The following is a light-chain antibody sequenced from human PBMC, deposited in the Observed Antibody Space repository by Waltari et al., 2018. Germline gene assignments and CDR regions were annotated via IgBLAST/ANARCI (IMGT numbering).Light chain of an antibody. CDR2: DAS. J-gene: IGKJ2*01. CDR3: HQYNDGPPFN. V-gene: IGKV3-15*01. CDR1: QSIDSS. Sequence: EIVLTQSPATLSLSPGERATVSCRASQSIDSSLGWYQHKPGQPPRLLISDASTRATDIPARFSGSGSGTEFTLTITSLQSEDFAVYYCHQYNDGPPFNFGQGTKLEIK.